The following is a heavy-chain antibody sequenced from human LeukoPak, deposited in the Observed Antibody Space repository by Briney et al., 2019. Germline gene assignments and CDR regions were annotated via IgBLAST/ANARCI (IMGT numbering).Heavy chain of an antibody. Sequence: SQTLSLTCAISGDSVSSNSAAWNWIRQSPSRGLEWLGRTYYRSKWHNEYAVSVKSRITINPETSKNQFSLQLNSVTPEDTAVYYCTRDQTSVGGSYDWGQGTLVTVSS. CDR1: GDSVSSNSAA. CDR3: TRDQTSVGGSYD. D-gene: IGHD3-16*01. CDR2: TYYRSKWHN. V-gene: IGHV6-1*01. J-gene: IGHJ4*02.